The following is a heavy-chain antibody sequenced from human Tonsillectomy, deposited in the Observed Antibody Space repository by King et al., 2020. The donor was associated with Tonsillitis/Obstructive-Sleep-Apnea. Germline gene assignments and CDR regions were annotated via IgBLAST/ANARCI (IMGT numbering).Heavy chain of an antibody. D-gene: IGHD4-17*01. CDR2: IRSKAYGGTT. Sequence: EVQLVESGGGLVQPGRSLRLSCTASGFTFGDYAMSWVRQAPGKGLEWVGFIRSKAYGGTTEYAASVKGRFTISRDDSKSIAYLQMNSPKTEDTAVYYCTRDYAYGFYNCGMDVWGQGTTVTVSS. J-gene: IGHJ6*02. CDR3: TRDYAYGFYNCGMDV. V-gene: IGHV3-49*04. CDR1: GFTFGDYA.